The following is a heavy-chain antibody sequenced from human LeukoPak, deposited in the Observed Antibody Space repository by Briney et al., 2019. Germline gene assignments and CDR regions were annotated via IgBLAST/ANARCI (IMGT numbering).Heavy chain of an antibody. CDR2: INHSGST. CDR1: GGSFSGYY. V-gene: IGHV4-34*01. CDR3: AIRIDPFDY. J-gene: IGHJ4*02. D-gene: IGHD3-3*02. Sequence: SETLSLTCAVYGGSFSGYYWSWVRQPPGKGLEWIGEINHSGSTNYNTSLKSRVTISVDTSKNQFSLQLSSVTAADTAMYYCAIRIDPFDYWGQGTLVTVSS.